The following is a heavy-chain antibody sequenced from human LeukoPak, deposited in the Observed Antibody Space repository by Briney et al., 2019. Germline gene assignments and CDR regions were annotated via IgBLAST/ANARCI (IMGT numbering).Heavy chain of an antibody. J-gene: IGHJ6*02. CDR2: INHSGST. CDR3: ATLAHPVVVVLTRDGMDV. D-gene: IGHD2-15*01. CDR1: GGSISSYY. Sequence: SETLSLTCTVSGGSISSYYWSWIRQPPGKGLEWIGEINHSGSTNYNPSLKSRVTISVDTSKNQFSLKLSSVTAADTAVYYCATLAHPVVVVLTRDGMDVWGQGTTVTVSS. V-gene: IGHV4-34*01.